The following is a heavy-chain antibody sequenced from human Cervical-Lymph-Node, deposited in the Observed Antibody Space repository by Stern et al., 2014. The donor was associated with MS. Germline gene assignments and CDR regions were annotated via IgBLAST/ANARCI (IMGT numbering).Heavy chain of an antibody. CDR1: GYTFSSYG. V-gene: IGHV1-18*01. D-gene: IGHD3-10*01. CDR3: ARDPGGYFYGMDV. Sequence: QVQLVQSGAEVKKPGASVKVSCKTSGYTFSSYGITWVRQAPGQGPEGMGWISGHNGNTNFAERFQGRLTMTTDTSTRTAYMELRSLRYDDTAVYFCARDPGGYFYGMDVWGQGTTVTVSS. J-gene: IGHJ6*02. CDR2: ISGHNGNT.